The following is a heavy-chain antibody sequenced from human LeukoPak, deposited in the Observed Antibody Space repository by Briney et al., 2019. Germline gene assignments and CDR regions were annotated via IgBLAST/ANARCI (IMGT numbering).Heavy chain of an antibody. CDR3: AKSIAVAGSSYYYYYYGMDV. J-gene: IGHJ6*02. Sequence: PGGSLRLSCAASGFTFSSYAMSWVRQAPGKGLEWVSAISGSGGTTYYADSVKGRFTISRDNSKNTLYLQMNSLRAEDTAVYYCAKSIAVAGSSYYYYYYGMDVWGQGTTVTVSS. V-gene: IGHV3-23*01. D-gene: IGHD6-19*01. CDR2: ISGSGGTT. CDR1: GFTFSSYA.